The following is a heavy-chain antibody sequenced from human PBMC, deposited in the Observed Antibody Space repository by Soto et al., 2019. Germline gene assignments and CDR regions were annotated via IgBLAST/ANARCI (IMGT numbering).Heavy chain of an antibody. J-gene: IGHJ5*02. D-gene: IGHD6-13*01. Sequence: GASVKVSCKASGYTFTSYAMHWVRQAPGQRLEWMGWVNAGNGNTKYSQKFQGRVTITRDTSASTAYMELSSLRSEDTAVYYCARVEQQLENNWFDPWGQGTLVTVSS. CDR1: GYTFTSYA. CDR3: ARVEQQLENNWFDP. V-gene: IGHV1-3*01. CDR2: VNAGNGNT.